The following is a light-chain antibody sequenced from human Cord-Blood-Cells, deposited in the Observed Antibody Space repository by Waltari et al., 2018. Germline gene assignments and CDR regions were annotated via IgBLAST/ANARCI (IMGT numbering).Light chain of an antibody. Sequence: QSALTQPPSASGSPGQSVTISCTGTSSDVGGYNYVSWYQQHPGKAPKLMIYGVSKRPSGGPERFSGSKSGNTASLTVSGLQAEDEADYYCSSYAGSNNLVFGGGTKLTVL. V-gene: IGLV2-8*01. CDR1: SSDVGGYNY. CDR3: SSYAGSNNLV. J-gene: IGLJ2*01. CDR2: GVS.